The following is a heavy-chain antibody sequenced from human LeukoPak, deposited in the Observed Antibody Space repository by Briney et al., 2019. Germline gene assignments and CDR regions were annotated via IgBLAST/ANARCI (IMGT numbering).Heavy chain of an antibody. V-gene: IGHV3-21*01. CDR1: GFTFSSYA. D-gene: IGHD3-3*01. Sequence: PGGSLRLSCAAPGFTFSSYAMSWVRQAPGKGLEWVSSISSSSSYIYYADSVKGRFTISRDNAKNSLYLQMNSLRAEDTAVYYCARAGYYDFWSGYLDWFDPWGQGTLVTVSS. CDR2: ISSSSSYI. J-gene: IGHJ5*02. CDR3: ARAGYYDFWSGYLDWFDP.